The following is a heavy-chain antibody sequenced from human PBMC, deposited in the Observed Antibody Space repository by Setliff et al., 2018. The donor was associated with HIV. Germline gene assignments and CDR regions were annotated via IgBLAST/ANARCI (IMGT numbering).Heavy chain of an antibody. J-gene: IGHJ5*02. CDR1: GGSISSGGFY. V-gene: IGHV4-31*03. CDR3: ARAPLSGGSFGWFDP. D-gene: IGHD2-15*01. CDR2: IYNTGST. Sequence: SETLSLTCTVIGGSISSGGFYWTWIRQHPGKGLEWIGYIYNTGSTYHSPSLESRVTISVDTSKNQFSLKLSSVTAADTAVYYCARAPLSGGSFGWFDPWGQGTLVTVSS.